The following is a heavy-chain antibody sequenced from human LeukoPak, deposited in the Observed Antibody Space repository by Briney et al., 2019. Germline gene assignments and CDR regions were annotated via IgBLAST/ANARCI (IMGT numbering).Heavy chain of an antibody. Sequence: GGSLRLSCAASGFTFSSYWMSWVRQAPVKGLEWVANIKQDGSEKYYVDSVKGRFTISRDNAKNSLYLQMNSLRAEDTAVYYCAQSGADSGSYLFCWGQGTLVTVSS. J-gene: IGHJ4*02. CDR3: AQSGADSGSYLFC. CDR2: IKQDGSEK. CDR1: GFTFSSYW. D-gene: IGHD1-26*01. V-gene: IGHV3-7*01.